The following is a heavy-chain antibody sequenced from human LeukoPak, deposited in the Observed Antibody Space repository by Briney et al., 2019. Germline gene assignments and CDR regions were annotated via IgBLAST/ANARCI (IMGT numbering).Heavy chain of an antibody. CDR1: GFIFTGYY. D-gene: IGHD6-19*01. Sequence: ASVKVSCKASGFIFTGYYMHWVRQAPGQGLEWMGCINANSGGTNYAQKFQGRVTMTRDTSISTTYMDLSRLRSDDTAVYYCARDHPYSSGWYGRVEALDLWGQGTTVTVSS. V-gene: IGHV1-2*02. J-gene: IGHJ3*01. CDR3: ARDHPYSSGWYGRVEALDL. CDR2: INANSGGT.